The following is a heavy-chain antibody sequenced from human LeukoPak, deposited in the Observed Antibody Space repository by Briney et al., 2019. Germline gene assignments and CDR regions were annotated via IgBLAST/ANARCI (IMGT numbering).Heavy chain of an antibody. CDR1: GGSISSGTHY. Sequence: PSETLSLTCTVSGGSISSGTHYWGWIRQPPGKGPEWIGSINYSGSIYYNPSLKSRVTISVDTSKNQFSLRVRSVTAADTAVYYCARDFPSTIAVAPYNWFDPWGQGTLVTVSS. J-gene: IGHJ5*02. CDR2: INYSGSI. CDR3: ARDFPSTIAVAPYNWFDP. D-gene: IGHD6-19*01. V-gene: IGHV4-39*07.